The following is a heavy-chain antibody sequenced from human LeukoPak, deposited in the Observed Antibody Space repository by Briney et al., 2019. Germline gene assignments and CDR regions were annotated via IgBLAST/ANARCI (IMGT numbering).Heavy chain of an antibody. CDR1: GGSITSSSYY. Sequence: SETLPLTCTVSGGSITSSSYYWAWIRQPPGKGLEWLGIINYGGSTHYNPFLKSRATISLDTSKNQFSLKLKSVTAADAAVYYCASTGVGASSSDFDYWGQGTLVTVSS. J-gene: IGHJ4*02. V-gene: IGHV4-39*01. D-gene: IGHD1-26*01. CDR3: ASTGVGASSSDFDY. CDR2: INYGGST.